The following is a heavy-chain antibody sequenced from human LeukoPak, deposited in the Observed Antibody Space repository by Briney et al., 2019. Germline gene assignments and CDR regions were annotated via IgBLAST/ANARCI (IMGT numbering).Heavy chain of an antibody. V-gene: IGHV4-39*07. J-gene: IGHJ5*02. Sequence: KRSETLSLTCTVSGGSISSSSYYWGWIRQPPGKGLEWIGYIYHSGSTYYNPSLKSRVTISVDRSKNQFSLKLSSVTAADTAIYYCARDRAAARSGVSWFDPWGQGTLVTVSS. CDR2: IYHSGST. D-gene: IGHD6-6*01. CDR3: ARDRAAARSGVSWFDP. CDR1: GGSISSSSYY.